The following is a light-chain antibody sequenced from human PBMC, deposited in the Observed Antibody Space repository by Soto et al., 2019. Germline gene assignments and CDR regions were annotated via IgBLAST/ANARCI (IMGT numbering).Light chain of an antibody. CDR3: CSYSGISLAV. CDR2: DVS. J-gene: IGLJ2*01. Sequence: QSALTQPRSVSGSPGQSVTISCTGTSSDVGDYSYVSWYQQRPGKAPKLMIYDVSERPSGVPDRFSGSKSGNTASLTVSGLQAEDEADYYCCSYSGISLAVFGGGTKLTVL. V-gene: IGLV2-11*01. CDR1: SSDVGDYSY.